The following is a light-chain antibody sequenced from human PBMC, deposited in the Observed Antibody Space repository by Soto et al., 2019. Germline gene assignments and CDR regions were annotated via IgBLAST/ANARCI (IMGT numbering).Light chain of an antibody. V-gene: IGLV4-69*01. CDR2: LNRDGSH. Sequence: QSVLTQSPSASASLGASVKLTCTLSSGYSDYGIAWHQQQPDKGPRYLMKLNRDGSHNKGDGIPDRFSGSNSGAERYLIISSLQSDDEADYYCQTWDTVVVFGGGTKVTVL. CDR1: SGYSDYG. CDR3: QTWDTVVV. J-gene: IGLJ2*01.